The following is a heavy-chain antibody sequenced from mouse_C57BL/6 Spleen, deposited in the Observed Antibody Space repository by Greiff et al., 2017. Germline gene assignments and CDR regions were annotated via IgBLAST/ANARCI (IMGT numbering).Heavy chain of an antibody. CDR1: GYTFTDYY. CDR2: IYPGSGNT. V-gene: IGHV1-76*01. J-gene: IGHJ4*01. D-gene: IGHD2-4*01. CDR3: ANDYEGYAMDY. Sequence: QVQLQQSGAELVRPGASVKLSCKASGYTFTDYYINWVKQRPGQGLEWIARIYPGSGNTYYNEKFKGKATLTAEKSSSTAYMQLSSLTSEDSAVYFCANDYEGYAMDYWGQGTSVTVSS.